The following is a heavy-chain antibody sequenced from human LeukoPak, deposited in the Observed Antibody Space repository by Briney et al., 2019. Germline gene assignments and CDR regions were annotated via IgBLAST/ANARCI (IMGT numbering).Heavy chain of an antibody. CDR1: GFTFNKHG. D-gene: IGHD3-10*01. Sequence: GGSLRLSCAASGFTFNKHGMHWVRQAPGKGLEWFSFIRNDGNDKYYADSVKGRFTISRDNSKNTLYLQMSSLRAEDTAVYYCARVYYGSGSLYQYYYYMDVWGKGTTVTISS. CDR2: IRNDGNDK. V-gene: IGHV3-30*02. CDR3: ARVYYGSGSLYQYYYYMDV. J-gene: IGHJ6*03.